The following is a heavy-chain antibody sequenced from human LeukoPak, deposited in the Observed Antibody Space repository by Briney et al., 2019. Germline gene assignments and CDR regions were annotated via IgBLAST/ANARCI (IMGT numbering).Heavy chain of an antibody. J-gene: IGHJ4*02. CDR1: GFPLSSYA. CDR2: TSSSDAGT. Sequence: GGSLRLSCAAFGFPLSSYAMSWVRQAPGKGLEWVSATSSSDAGTYHADSVRGRFTISRDNSKNTLYLQMNSLRVEDAAVYYCAKLLYYYDSSQPYWGQGTLVTVSS. V-gene: IGHV3-23*01. D-gene: IGHD3-22*01. CDR3: AKLLYYYDSSQPY.